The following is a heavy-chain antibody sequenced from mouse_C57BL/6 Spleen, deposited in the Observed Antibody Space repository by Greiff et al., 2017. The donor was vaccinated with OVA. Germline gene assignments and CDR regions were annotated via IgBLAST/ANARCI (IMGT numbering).Heavy chain of an antibody. CDR3: ARDRDYGSSSHWYFDV. Sequence: EVQLQESGPGLVKPSQSLSLTCSVTGYSITSGYYWNWIRQFPGNKLEWMGYISYDGSNNYNPSLKNRISITRDTSKNQFFLKLNSVTTEDTATYYCARDRDYGSSSHWYFDVWGTGTTVTVSS. CDR2: ISYDGSN. J-gene: IGHJ1*03. CDR1: GYSITSGYY. V-gene: IGHV3-6*01. D-gene: IGHD1-1*01.